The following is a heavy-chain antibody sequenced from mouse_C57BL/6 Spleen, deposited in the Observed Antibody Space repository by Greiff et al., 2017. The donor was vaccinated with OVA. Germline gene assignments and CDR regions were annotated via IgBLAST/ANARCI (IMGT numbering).Heavy chain of an antibody. V-gene: IGHV1-7*01. CDR1: GYTFTSYW. J-gene: IGHJ4*01. D-gene: IGHD1-1*01. CDR2: INPSSGYT. CDR3: AINYGSSYEAMDY. Sequence: VHLVESGAELAKPGASVKLSCKASGYTFTSYWMHWVKQRPGQGLEWIGYINPSSGYTKYNQKFKDKATLTADKSSSTAYMQLSSLTYEDSAVYYCAINYGSSYEAMDYWGQGTSVTVSS.